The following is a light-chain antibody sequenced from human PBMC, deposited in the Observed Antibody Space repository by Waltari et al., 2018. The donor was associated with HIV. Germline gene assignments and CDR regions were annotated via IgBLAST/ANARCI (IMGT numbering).Light chain of an antibody. CDR2: ENN. Sequence: QSVLTQPPSVSAAPGQKVPISCSGSSSNIGNNYVSWSQQLPGTAPKLLIYENNKRPSGIPDRFSGSKSGTSATLGSTGLQTGDEADYYCGTWDSSLSAVVFGGGTKLTVL. J-gene: IGLJ2*01. CDR1: SSNIGNNY. V-gene: IGLV1-51*02. CDR3: GTWDSSLSAVV.